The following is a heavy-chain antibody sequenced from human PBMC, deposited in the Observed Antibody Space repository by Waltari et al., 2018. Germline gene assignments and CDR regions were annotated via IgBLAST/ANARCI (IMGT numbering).Heavy chain of an antibody. V-gene: IGHV1-69*01. CDR2: SIPVFGTT. CDR3: ARSRGTSVGMDV. CDR1: GGGFSSYA. J-gene: IGHJ6*02. Sequence: QVQLVQSGAEVKKPVSSVKVSCKASGGGFSSYAVNWVRQAPGQGLEGMGRSIPVFGTTDDAAKFHGRVTITADEVTRSAYMELSSLRSEDTAVYYCARSRGTSVGMDVWGQGTTVIVSS. D-gene: IGHD3-10*01.